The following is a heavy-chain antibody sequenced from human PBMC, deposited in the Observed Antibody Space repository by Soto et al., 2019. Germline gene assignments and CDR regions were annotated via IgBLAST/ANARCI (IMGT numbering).Heavy chain of an antibody. CDR3: AIDLCGGDCFSLDY. Sequence: QVQLVESGGGVVQPGRSLRLSCAASGFTFSSYGMHWVRQAPGKGLEWVAVIWYDGSNKYYADSVKGRFTISRDNSKNTLYLQMNSLRAEDTAVYYCAIDLCGGDCFSLDYWGQGTLVTVSS. CDR1: GFTFSSYG. V-gene: IGHV3-33*01. CDR2: IWYDGSNK. J-gene: IGHJ4*02. D-gene: IGHD2-21*02.